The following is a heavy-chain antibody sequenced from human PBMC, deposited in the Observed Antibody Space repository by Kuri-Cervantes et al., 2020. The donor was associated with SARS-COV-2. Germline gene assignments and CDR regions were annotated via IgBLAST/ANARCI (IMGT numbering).Heavy chain of an antibody. CDR1: GFTFSSNS. D-gene: IGHD4-17*01. CDR3: ARDFYGDYGWYFDL. CDR2: ISSSSSYI. V-gene: IGHV3-21*01. Sequence: GGSLRLSCAASGFTFSSNSMNWVRQAPGKGLEWVSSISSSSSYIYYADSAKGRFTISRDNAKNSLYLQMNSLRAEDTAVYCCARDFYGDYGWYFDLWGPGTLVTVSS. J-gene: IGHJ2*01.